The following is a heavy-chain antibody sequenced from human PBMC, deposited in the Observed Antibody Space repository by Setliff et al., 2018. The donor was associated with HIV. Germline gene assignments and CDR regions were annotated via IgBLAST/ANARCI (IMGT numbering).Heavy chain of an antibody. CDR1: GYTFTNYY. CDR2: INPSGGST. Sequence: ASVKVSCKASGYTFTNYYIHWVRQAPGQGLEWMGIINPSGGSTTYAQKFQGRVSMTRDTSTSTVYMELSSLRSEDTAVYYCARDAFDYTAYYYSYMDVWGKGTTVTVS. CDR3: ARDAFDYTAYYYSYMDV. V-gene: IGHV1-46*01. J-gene: IGHJ6*03. D-gene: IGHD4-4*01.